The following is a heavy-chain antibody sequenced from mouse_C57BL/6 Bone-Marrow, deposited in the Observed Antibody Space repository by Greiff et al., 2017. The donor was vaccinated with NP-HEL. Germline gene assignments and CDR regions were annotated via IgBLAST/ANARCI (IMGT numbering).Heavy chain of an antibody. Sequence: QVQLQQSGAELAKPGASVKLSCKASGYTFTSYWMHWVKQRPGQGLEWIGYINPSSGYTKYNQKFKDKATLTADKSSSTAYMQLSSLTYEDSAGYYCASSDYYGSSYEGYWDFDVWGTGTTVTVSS. D-gene: IGHD1-1*01. V-gene: IGHV1-7*01. CDR3: ASSDYYGSSYEGYWDFDV. CDR1: GYTFTSYW. CDR2: INPSSGYT. J-gene: IGHJ1*03.